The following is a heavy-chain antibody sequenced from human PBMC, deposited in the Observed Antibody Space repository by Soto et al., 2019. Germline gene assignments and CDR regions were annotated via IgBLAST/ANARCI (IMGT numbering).Heavy chain of an antibody. V-gene: IGHV1-46*01. CDR2: INPSGGST. J-gene: IGHJ6*02. CDR1: GYTFTSYY. Sequence: QVQLVQSGAEVKKPGASVKVSCKASGYTFTSYYMHWVRQAPGQGLEWMGIINPSGGSTSYAQKFQGKVTMTRATSPSTVYMELSSLRSEDTAVYYCARGAVGYSYGTPNYYYYGMDVWGQGTTVTVSS. CDR3: ARGAVGYSYGTPNYYYYGMDV. D-gene: IGHD5-18*01.